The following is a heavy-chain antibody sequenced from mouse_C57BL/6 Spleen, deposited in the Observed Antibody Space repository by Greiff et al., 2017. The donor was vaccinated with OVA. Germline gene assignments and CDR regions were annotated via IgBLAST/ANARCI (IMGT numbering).Heavy chain of an antibody. Sequence: EVKLVESEGGLVQPGSSMKLSCTASGFTFSDYYMAWVRQVPEKGLEWVANINYDGSSTYYLDSLKSRFIISRDNAKNILYLQMSSLKSEDTATYYCARAYGNYGYYAMDYWGQGTSVTVSS. CDR3: ARAYGNYGYYAMDY. J-gene: IGHJ4*01. V-gene: IGHV5-16*01. CDR2: INYDGSST. CDR1: GFTFSDYY. D-gene: IGHD2-1*01.